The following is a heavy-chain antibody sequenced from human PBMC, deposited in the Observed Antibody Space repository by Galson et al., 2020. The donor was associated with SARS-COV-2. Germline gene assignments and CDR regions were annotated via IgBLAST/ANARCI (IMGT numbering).Heavy chain of an antibody. J-gene: IGHJ6*02. V-gene: IGHV3-13*01. D-gene: IGHD3-3*01. Sequence: GGSLRLSCAVSGFTFSSYDMHWVRQTPGKGLEWVSSIGVAGDTFYAGSVKGRFTISRERAKNSLYLQMNSLRAGDTAVYYCARGAQYEFWSGYYATDNYYGMDVWGQGTTVTVSS. CDR3: ARGAQYEFWSGYYATDNYYGMDV. CDR1: GFTFSSYD. CDR2: IGVAGDT.